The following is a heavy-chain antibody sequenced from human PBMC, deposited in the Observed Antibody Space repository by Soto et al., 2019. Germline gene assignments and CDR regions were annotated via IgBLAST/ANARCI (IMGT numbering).Heavy chain of an antibody. Sequence: GGSLRLSCAASGFTFSRSAMTWVRQGPGKGLEWVSTISGSGGVTYYADPVKGWFTISRDNSKNTLYLQVNGLRAEDTAVYYCAKRSSSSGSPQFYVDVWGKGTTVTVSS. D-gene: IGHD2-2*01. CDR2: ISGSGGVT. J-gene: IGHJ6*04. CDR3: AKRSSSSGSPQFYVDV. CDR1: GFTFSRSA. V-gene: IGHV3-23*01.